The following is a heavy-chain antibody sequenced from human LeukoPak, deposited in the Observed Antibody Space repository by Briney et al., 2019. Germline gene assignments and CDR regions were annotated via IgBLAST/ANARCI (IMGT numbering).Heavy chain of an antibody. CDR2: INPNSGDT. CDR3: ARADSYDSSGYYVY. D-gene: IGHD3-22*01. Sequence: ASVKVSCKASGYSFIGYYIHWVRQAPGQGLEWMGWINPNSGDTNYAQKLQGRVTMTTDTSTSTAYMELRSLRSDDTAVYYCARADSYDSSGYYVYWGQGTLVTVSS. CDR1: GYSFIGYY. V-gene: IGHV1-2*02. J-gene: IGHJ4*02.